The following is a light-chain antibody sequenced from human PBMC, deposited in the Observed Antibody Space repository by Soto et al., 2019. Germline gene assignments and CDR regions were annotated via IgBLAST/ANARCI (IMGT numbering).Light chain of an antibody. CDR1: QTTSNH. V-gene: IGKV3-11*01. CDR3: QQRNSWPPLFT. J-gene: IGKJ3*01. CDR2: DAS. Sequence: EIVLTQSPATLSLSPGESATLSCRASQTTSNHLAWYQQKPGQAPRLLIYDASKRATGIPARFSGSGSGTDFTLTISSLEPEDFAVYYCQQRNSWPPLFTFGPGTTVDTK.